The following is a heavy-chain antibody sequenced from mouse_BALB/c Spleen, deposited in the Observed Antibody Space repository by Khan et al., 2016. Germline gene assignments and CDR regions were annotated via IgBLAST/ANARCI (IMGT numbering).Heavy chain of an antibody. CDR2: ISYSGST. V-gene: IGHV3-2*02. J-gene: IGHJ2*01. CDR1: GDSITSGY. D-gene: IGHD1-1*01. Sequence: EVQLQESGPSLVKPSQTLSLTCSVTGDSITSGYWNWIRQFPGNKLEWMGYISYSGSTSYNPSLKSRISITRDTSKNQFFLQLNSVTTEDTATYYCARDYYGSSYFDYWGQGTTLTVSS. CDR3: ARDYYGSSYFDY.